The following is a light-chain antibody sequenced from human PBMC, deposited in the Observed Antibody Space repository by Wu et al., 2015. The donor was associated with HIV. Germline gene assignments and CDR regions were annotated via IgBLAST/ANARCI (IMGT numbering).Light chain of an antibody. CDR3: QQRSYGPLT. CDR2: DAS. CDR1: QSVTGY. V-gene: IGKV3-11*01. J-gene: IGKJ5*01. Sequence: SPGERAILSCRASQSVTGYLRLAPTETCQAPKFLINDASNRVTGIPARFSVSGSGTDFTLTISSLQPEDFAVYYCQQRSYGPLTFGQGTRLDIK.